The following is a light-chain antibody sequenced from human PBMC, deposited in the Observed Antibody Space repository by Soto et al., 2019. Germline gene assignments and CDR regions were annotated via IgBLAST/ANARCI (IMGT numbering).Light chain of an antibody. CDR3: QQHNSYPLT. CDR1: QSISSW. V-gene: IGKV1-5*03. J-gene: IGKJ4*01. Sequence: DIQMTQSPSTLSASVGDRVIITCRASQSISSWLAWYQQKPGKAPKLLISKASSLETGVPSRFSGSGSGTEFTLTISSLQPDDFATYYCQQHNSYPLTFGGGSKVEMK. CDR2: KAS.